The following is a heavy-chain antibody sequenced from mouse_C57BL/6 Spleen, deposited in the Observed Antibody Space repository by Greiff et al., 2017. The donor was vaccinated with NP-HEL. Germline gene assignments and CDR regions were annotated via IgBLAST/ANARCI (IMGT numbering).Heavy chain of an antibody. CDR1: GYSITRGYY. Sequence: EVQLVESGPGLVKPSQSLSLTCSVTGYSITRGYYWNWLRQFPGNKLEWMGYISYDGSNNYNPSLKNRISITRDTSKNQFFLKLNSVTTEDTATYYCAREGAWFAYWGQGTLVTVSA. V-gene: IGHV3-6*01. CDR2: ISYDGSN. CDR3: AREGAWFAY. J-gene: IGHJ3*01.